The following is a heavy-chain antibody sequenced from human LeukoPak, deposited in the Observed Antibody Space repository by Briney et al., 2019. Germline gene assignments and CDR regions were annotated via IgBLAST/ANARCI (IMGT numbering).Heavy chain of an antibody. CDR2: ISSSSSYI. Sequence: GGSLRLSCAASGFTFSSYSMNWVRQAPGKGLEWVSSISSSSSYIYYADSVKGRFTISRDNAKNLLYLQMNSLRAEDTAVYYCASGSGGSAIDYWGQGTLVTVSS. J-gene: IGHJ4*02. CDR3: ASGSGGSAIDY. D-gene: IGHD2-15*01. CDR1: GFTFSSYS. V-gene: IGHV3-21*01.